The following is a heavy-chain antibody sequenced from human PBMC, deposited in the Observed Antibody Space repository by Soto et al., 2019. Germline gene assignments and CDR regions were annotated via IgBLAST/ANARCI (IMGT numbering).Heavy chain of an antibody. Sequence: GGSLRLSCAASGFTFSDYAMSWVRQAPGRGLEWVSVISGGGSTTYYAGSVKGRFTVSRDNSQNTLYLQMDSLRAEDTAVYYCAKRYCSSTTCKSSDYFFYMDVWGKGTTVTVSS. CDR2: ISGGGSTT. J-gene: IGHJ6*03. V-gene: IGHV3-23*01. CDR1: GFTFSDYA. D-gene: IGHD2-2*01. CDR3: AKRYCSSTTCKSSDYFFYMDV.